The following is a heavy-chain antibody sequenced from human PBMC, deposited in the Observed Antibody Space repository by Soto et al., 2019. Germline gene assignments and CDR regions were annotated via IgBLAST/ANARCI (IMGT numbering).Heavy chain of an antibody. V-gene: IGHV4-34*01. CDR1: GGSFSGYY. D-gene: IGHD2-2*02. CDR2: ISHSGSI. CDR3: ARYTAAIDYYYYYVMYV. Sequence: HVQLQQWGAGLLKPSETLSLTCAVYGGSFSGYYWCWLRQRPGKGLEWIGEISHSGSITYNPSLKSRVTISVDTSKTQCSLKLSSVTAADTAVYYCARYTAAIDYYYYYVMYVWGQGTTVTVSS. J-gene: IGHJ6*02.